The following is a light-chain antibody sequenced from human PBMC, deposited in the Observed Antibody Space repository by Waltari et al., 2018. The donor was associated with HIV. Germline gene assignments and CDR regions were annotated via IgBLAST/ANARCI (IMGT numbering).Light chain of an antibody. V-gene: IGLV2-14*01. J-gene: IGLJ3*02. CDR3: SAYRNSRTWV. Sequence: QSALTQPASVSGSPGQWLTISCTGTNSDIGVYNFVSWYQQHPGKAPKLIIFEVSNRPSCVSDRVSGSKSGNTASLTISGLQAEDEADDYCSAYRNSRTWVFGGGTKLTVL. CDR2: EVS. CDR1: NSDIGVYNF.